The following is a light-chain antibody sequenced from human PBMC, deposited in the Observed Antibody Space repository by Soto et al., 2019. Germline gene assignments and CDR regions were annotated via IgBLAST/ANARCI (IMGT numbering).Light chain of an antibody. CDR3: QQLNSYPRT. Sequence: IQLTQSPSSLSASVGDRVTITCRASQGISTYLAWYQQKAGKAPKLLIYAASTLQSEVPSRFSGSGSGTDFTLTISSLQPEDFATYYCQQLNSYPRTFGPGNKSGYQT. CDR2: AAS. J-gene: IGKJ3*01. V-gene: IGKV1-9*01. CDR1: QGISTY.